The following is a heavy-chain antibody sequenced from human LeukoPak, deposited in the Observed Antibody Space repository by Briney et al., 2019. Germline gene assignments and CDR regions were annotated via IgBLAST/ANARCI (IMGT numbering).Heavy chain of an antibody. V-gene: IGHV4-34*01. CDR3: ARVYYYDSSGYYQMGYYFDY. Sequence: SETLSLTCAVYGGSFSGYYWGWIRQPPGKGLEWIGEINHSGSTNYNPSLKSRVTISVDTSKNQFSLKLSSVTAADTAVYYCARVYYYDSSGYYQMGYYFDYWGQGTLVTVSS. CDR1: GGSFSGYY. CDR2: INHSGST. D-gene: IGHD3-22*01. J-gene: IGHJ4*02.